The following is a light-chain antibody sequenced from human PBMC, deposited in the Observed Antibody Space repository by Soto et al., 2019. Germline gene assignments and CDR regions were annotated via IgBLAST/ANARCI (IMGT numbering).Light chain of an antibody. CDR2: KTS. CDR1: QIISNR. V-gene: IGKV1-5*03. Sequence: DIQMTQSPSTLSASVGDRVTITCRASQIISNRLAWYQQKPGKAPKLPIYKTSSLESGVPARFSGSGSGTEFTLTISSLQPDDFATYFCQHYDTYSPFGGGTKVEIK. CDR3: QHYDTYSP. J-gene: IGKJ4*02.